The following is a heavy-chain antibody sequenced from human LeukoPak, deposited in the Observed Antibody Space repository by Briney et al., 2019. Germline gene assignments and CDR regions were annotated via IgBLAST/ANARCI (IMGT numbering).Heavy chain of an antibody. V-gene: IGHV1-18*01. CDR3: ARVYCSGGSCWHYFDY. CDR2: ISVYNGHT. Sequence: ASVKVSCKASGYTFSSYGISWVRQAPGQGLEWMGWISVYNGHTNYAQKFQGRVTMTTDTSTSTAYMELRSLRSDDTAVYYCARVYCSGGSCWHYFDYWGQGTLVTVSS. D-gene: IGHD2-15*01. J-gene: IGHJ4*02. CDR1: GYTFSSYG.